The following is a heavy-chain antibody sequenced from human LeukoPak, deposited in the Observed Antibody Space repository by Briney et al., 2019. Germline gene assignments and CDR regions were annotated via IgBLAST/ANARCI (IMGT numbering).Heavy chain of an antibody. CDR1: GYSFSTYD. V-gene: IGHV1-8*01. J-gene: IGHJ4*02. CDR2: MNPKSGNT. D-gene: IGHD6-19*01. CDR3: ARGREWLVAFDS. Sequence: ASVKVSCKASGYSFSTYDINWVRQAPGQGLEWMGWMNPKSGNTGYAQNFQGRVTMTRNTSISTAYMELSGLRSDDTAVYYCARGREWLVAFDSWGQGALVTV.